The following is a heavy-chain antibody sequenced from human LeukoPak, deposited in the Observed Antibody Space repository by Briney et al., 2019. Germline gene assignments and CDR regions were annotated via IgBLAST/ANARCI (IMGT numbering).Heavy chain of an antibody. D-gene: IGHD4-17*01. CDR3: ARGRPGYGDYDY. V-gene: IGHV3-53*01. J-gene: IGHJ4*02. Sequence: GGSLRLSCAASGFTVSSNYMSWVPQAPGKGLEWVSVIYRDGDTDYADSVKGRFTISRDNSKNTLYLQMNSLRAEDTAVYYCARGRPGYGDYDYWGQGTLVTVSS. CDR1: GFTVSSNY. CDR2: IYRDGDT.